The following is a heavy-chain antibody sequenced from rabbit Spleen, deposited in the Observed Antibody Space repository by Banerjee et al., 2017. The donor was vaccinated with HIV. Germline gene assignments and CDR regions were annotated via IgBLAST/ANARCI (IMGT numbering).Heavy chain of an antibody. CDR1: GFSFSSDYY. D-gene: IGHD7-1*01. J-gene: IGHJ6*01. CDR2: IAGSSSAFT. Sequence: QSLEESGGDLVKPGASLTLTCAASGFSFSSDYYICWVRQAPGKGLEWISCIAGSSSAFTYSATWAKGRFTISKTSSTTVTLQMTSLTAADTATYFCARDTGTSFSSYGMDLWGQGTLVTVS. CDR3: ARDTGTSFSSYGMDL. V-gene: IGHV1S40*01.